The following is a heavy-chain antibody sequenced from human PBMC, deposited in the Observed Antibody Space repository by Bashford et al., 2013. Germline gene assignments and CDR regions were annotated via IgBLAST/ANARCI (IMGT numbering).Heavy chain of an antibody. V-gene: IGHV3-33*01. J-gene: IGHJ4*02. CDR2: IWYDGSKK. D-gene: IGHD6-6*01. CDR3: VRDGGYSSSSGYFDQ. Sequence: APGKGLEWVAAIWYDGSKKYYADSVRGRFTISRDNSKNTLNLQMNSLRAEDTTVYYCVRDGGYSSSSGYFDQWGQGTLVTVSS.